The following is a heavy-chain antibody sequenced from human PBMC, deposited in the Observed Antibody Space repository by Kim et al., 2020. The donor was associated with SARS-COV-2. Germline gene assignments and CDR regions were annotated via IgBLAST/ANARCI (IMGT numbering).Heavy chain of an antibody. CDR1: GYSFTSYW. J-gene: IGHJ6*02. Sequence: GESLKISCKGSGYSFTSYWIGWVRQMPGKGLEWMGIIYPGDSDTRYSPSFQGQVTISADKSISTAYLQWSSLKASDTAMYYCARHYPHCSGGSCLTSTYYYYGMDVWGQGTTVTVSS. D-gene: IGHD2-15*01. CDR2: IYPGDSDT. V-gene: IGHV5-51*01. CDR3: ARHYPHCSGGSCLTSTYYYYGMDV.